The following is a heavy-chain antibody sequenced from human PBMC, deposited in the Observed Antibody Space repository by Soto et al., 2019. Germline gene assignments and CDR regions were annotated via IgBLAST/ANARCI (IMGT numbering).Heavy chain of an antibody. CDR3: ARGEVRFLEWLPKGYYYYGMDV. D-gene: IGHD3-3*01. V-gene: IGHV3-11*01. Sequence: XGSLRLSCAAAGFTFSDYYMSWIRQAPGKGLDWVSYISSSGSTIYYADSVKGRFTISRDNAKNSLYLQMNSLRAEDTAVYYCARGEVRFLEWLPKGYYYYGMDVWGQGTTVTVSS. CDR1: GFTFSDYY. J-gene: IGHJ6*02. CDR2: ISSSGSTI.